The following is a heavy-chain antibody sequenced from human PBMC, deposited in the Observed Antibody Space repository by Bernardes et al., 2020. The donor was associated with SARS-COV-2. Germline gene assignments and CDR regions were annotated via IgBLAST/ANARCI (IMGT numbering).Heavy chain of an antibody. CDR1: GFTFSSYW. J-gene: IGHJ4*02. D-gene: IGHD6-6*01. CDR3: ARVIRSSPNVDY. Sequence: GGSLRLSCAASGFTFSSYWMHWVRQAPRKGLVWVSRINSDGSSTSYADSVKGRFTISRDNAKNTLYLQMNSLRAEDTAVYYCARVIRSSPNVDYWGQGTLVTVSS. V-gene: IGHV3-74*01. CDR2: INSDGSST.